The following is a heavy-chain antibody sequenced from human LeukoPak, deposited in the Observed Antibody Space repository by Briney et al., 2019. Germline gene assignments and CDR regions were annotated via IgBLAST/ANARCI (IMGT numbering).Heavy chain of an antibody. CDR3: AREVACYVY. J-gene: IGHJ4*02. CDR2: ISSDGGAT. CDR1: GFTFSRFP. D-gene: IGHD2-2*01. V-gene: IGHV3-64*01. Sequence: GGSLRLSCAASGFTFSRFPMHWVRQAPGKGLEYVSAISSDGGATYYANSVKGRFTISRDNSKNTLYLQMGSLRAEDMAVYYCAREVACYVYWGQGTLVTVSS.